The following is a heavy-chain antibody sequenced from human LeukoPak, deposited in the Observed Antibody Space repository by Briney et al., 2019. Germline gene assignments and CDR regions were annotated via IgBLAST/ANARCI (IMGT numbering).Heavy chain of an antibody. V-gene: IGHV4-59*01. CDR2: IYYSGNT. Sequence: SETLSLTCTVSGGSISTYYWSWIRQPPGEGLEWIGYIYYSGNTNYNPSLKSRITISIDPSKNQFSLRLRSVTAADTAVYYCARVGSGCFDYWGQGTLVTVSS. CDR3: ARVGSGCFDY. J-gene: IGHJ4*02. CDR1: GGSISTYY. D-gene: IGHD6-19*01.